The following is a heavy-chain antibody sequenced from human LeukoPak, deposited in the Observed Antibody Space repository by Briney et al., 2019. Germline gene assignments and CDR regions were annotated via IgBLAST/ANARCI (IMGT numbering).Heavy chain of an antibody. Sequence: PGGSLRLSCAASGFTFSSYAMSWVRQAPGKGLEWVSAISGSGGNTYYADSVKGRFTISRDNSKNTLYLQMNSLRAEDTAVYYCAKDERSSSWILDAFDIWGQGTMVTVSS. CDR2: ISGSGGNT. CDR1: GFTFSSYA. J-gene: IGHJ3*02. V-gene: IGHV3-23*01. D-gene: IGHD6-13*01. CDR3: AKDERSSSWILDAFDI.